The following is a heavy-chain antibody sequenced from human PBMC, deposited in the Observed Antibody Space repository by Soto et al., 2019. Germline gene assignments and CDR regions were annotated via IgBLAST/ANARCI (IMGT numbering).Heavy chain of an antibody. J-gene: IGHJ4*02. CDR3: AAEGLLRYFDL. D-gene: IGHD3-22*01. Sequence: GGSLRLSCTTSGFAFQRFTMHWVRQAPGKGLEWVAAISYDGSQQFYVDSVRGRFTISRDNSNNTLNMQMNGLRGDDTAVYFCAAEGLLRYFDLWGQGIQVTVSS. V-gene: IGHV3-30-3*01. CDR2: ISYDGSQQ. CDR1: GFAFQRFT.